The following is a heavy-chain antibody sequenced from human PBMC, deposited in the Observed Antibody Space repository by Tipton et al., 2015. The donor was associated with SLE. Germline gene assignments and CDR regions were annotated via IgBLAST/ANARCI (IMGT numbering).Heavy chain of an antibody. J-gene: IGHJ4*02. Sequence: SLRLSCAASGFTFDDYTMHWVRQAPGKGLEWVSLISWDGGSTYYADSVKGRFTISRDNSKNSLYLQMNSLRTEDTALHYCAKGRYSSGWPDYWGQGTLVTVSS. CDR2: ISWDGGST. CDR1: GFTFDDYT. V-gene: IGHV3-43*01. D-gene: IGHD6-19*01. CDR3: AKGRYSSGWPDY.